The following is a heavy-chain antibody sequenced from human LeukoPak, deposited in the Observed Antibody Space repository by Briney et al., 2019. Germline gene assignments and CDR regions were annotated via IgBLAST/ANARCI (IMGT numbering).Heavy chain of an antibody. CDR1: GYTFTSYD. D-gene: IGHD2-2*02. J-gene: IGHJ6*02. V-gene: IGHV1-8*01. CDR2: MDPNSGNT. CDR3: ARRGGCSSTSCYTGYYYYGMDV. Sequence: ASVKVSCKASGYTFTSYDINWVRQATGQGLEWMGWMDPNSGNTGYAQKFQGRVTMTRNTSMSTAYMELSSLRSEDTAVYYCARRGGCSSTSCYTGYYYYGMDVWGQGTTVTVSS.